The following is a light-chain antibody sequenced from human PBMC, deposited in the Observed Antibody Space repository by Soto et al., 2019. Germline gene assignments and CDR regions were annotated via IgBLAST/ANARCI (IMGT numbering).Light chain of an antibody. J-gene: IGKJ3*01. V-gene: IGKV1-33*01. Sequence: DIQMTQSPPSLSASVGDRVTITCQASQEFGNFLNWFQHKPGKAPNLVIYDASNLEIGVPSRFSGSGSGTDFTFTISSLRPEDIATYYCQKSDHLPLFGPGTKVESK. CDR1: QEFGNF. CDR3: QKSDHLPL. CDR2: DAS.